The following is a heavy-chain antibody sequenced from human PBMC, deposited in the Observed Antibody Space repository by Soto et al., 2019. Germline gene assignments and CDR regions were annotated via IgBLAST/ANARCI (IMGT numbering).Heavy chain of an antibody. D-gene: IGHD1-26*01. Sequence: KTSETLSLTCTVSGGSISSYYWSWIRQPAGKGLEWIGRIHTSGSINYNPSLKSRATMSVDTSKNQLSLKLSSVTAADTAVYYCARGMELSILGVTSWGQGALVTVSS. CDR1: GGSISSYY. V-gene: IGHV4-4*07. CDR3: ARGMELSILGVTS. J-gene: IGHJ5*02. CDR2: IHTSGSI.